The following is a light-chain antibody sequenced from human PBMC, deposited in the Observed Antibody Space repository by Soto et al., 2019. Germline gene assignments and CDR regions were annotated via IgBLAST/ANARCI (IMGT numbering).Light chain of an antibody. V-gene: IGLV2-23*01. J-gene: IGLJ1*01. CDR2: EGS. CDR1: SSDVGSYIF. Sequence: SDLNQPAYVSRSPVQSITISYKGTSSDVGSYIFVSWFQQHPGKAPKLMIYEGSKRPSGVSNRFSGSKSGNTASLTISGLQAEDEADYYCCSYAGSSTYVFGTGTKAT. CDR3: CSYAGSSTYV.